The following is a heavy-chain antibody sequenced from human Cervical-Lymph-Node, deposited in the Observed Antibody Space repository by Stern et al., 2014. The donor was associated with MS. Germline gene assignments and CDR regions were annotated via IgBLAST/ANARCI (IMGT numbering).Heavy chain of an antibody. CDR1: GYTFTNYY. Sequence: VQLVESGAEVKKPGASVKVSCKASGYTFTNYYLHWVRQAPGQGLEWMGIINPGGGSTNFAQKFQGRVSVTRDTSTSSVYMELSSLRSEDTAVYYCAREVDYSGRGYGMDVWGQGTTVTVSS. J-gene: IGHJ6*02. D-gene: IGHD2-21*01. CDR3: AREVDYSGRGYGMDV. V-gene: IGHV1-46*01. CDR2: INPGGGST.